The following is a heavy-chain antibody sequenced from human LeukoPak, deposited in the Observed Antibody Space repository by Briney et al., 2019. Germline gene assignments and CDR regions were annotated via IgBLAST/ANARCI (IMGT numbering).Heavy chain of an antibody. D-gene: IGHD6-13*01. V-gene: IGHV4-59*01. Sequence: SETLSLTCTVSGGSISSYYWSWIRQPPGKGLEWIGYIYYGGSTNYNPSLKRRVTISLETSKNEFSLKLRSVTAADTAVYYCARVTGYRIEDYFAYWGQGTLVTVSS. CDR1: GGSISSYY. J-gene: IGHJ4*02. CDR2: IYYGGST. CDR3: ARVTGYRIEDYFAY.